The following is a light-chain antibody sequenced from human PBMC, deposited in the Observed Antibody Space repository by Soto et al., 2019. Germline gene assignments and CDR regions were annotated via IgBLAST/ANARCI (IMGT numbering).Light chain of an antibody. V-gene: IGLV1-40*01. Sequence: QSVLTQPPSVSGAPGQRVTISCTGSSSNIGAGHDVHWYQQIPETAPRLIVSANTNRPSGVPDRFSGSNSGTSASLAITGLQAEDEADYYCQSFDSSMDGWVFGGGTKLTVL. CDR1: SSNIGAGHD. CDR3: QSFDSSMDGWV. J-gene: IGLJ3*02. CDR2: ANT.